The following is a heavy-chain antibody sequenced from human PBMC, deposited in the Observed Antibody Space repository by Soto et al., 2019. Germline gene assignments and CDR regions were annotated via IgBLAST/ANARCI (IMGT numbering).Heavy chain of an antibody. CDR2: ISSSSSYI. V-gene: IGHV3-21*01. CDR1: GFTFSSYS. Sequence: GGSLRLSCAASGFTFSSYSMNWVRQAPGKGLEWVSSISSSSSYIYYADSVKGRFTISRDNAKNSLYLQMNSLRAEDTAVYYCATADAETLTTVKRYYYYYMDVWGKGTTVTVSS. J-gene: IGHJ6*03. CDR3: ATADAETLTTVKRYYYYYMDV. D-gene: IGHD4-4*01.